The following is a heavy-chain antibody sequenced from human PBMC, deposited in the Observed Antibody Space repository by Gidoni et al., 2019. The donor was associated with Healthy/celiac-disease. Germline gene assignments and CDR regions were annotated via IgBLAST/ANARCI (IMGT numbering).Heavy chain of an antibody. D-gene: IGHD6-19*01. J-gene: IGHJ4*02. CDR3: ARHRKQWLVRVPAYYFDY. V-gene: IGHV4-39*01. Sequence: QLQLQESGPGLVKPSETLSLTCTVSGGSISSSSYYWGWIRQPPGKGLEWIGSIYYSGSTYYNPSLKSRVTISVDTSKTQFSLKLSSVTAADTAVYYCARHRKQWLVRVPAYYFDYWGQGTLVTVSS. CDR1: GGSISSSSYY. CDR2: IYYSGST.